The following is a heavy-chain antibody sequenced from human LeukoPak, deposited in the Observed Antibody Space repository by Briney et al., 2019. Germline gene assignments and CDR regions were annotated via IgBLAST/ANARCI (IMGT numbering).Heavy chain of an antibody. J-gene: IGHJ5*02. CDR3: ARGGDIAVVPAAMVGP. CDR2: MNTNSGNT. V-gene: IGHV1-8*01. CDR1: GYTFTSYD. Sequence: ASVKVSCKASGYTFTSYDINWVRQATGQGLEWMGWMNTNSGNTGHAQRFQGRLTMTRDTSTNTAYMELSSLRSEDTAVYYCARGGDIAVVPAAMVGPWGQGTLVTVSS. D-gene: IGHD2-2*01.